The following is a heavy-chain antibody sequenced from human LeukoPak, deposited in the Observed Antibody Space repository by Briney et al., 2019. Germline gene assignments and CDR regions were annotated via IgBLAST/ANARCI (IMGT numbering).Heavy chain of an antibody. D-gene: IGHD3-22*01. J-gene: IGHJ6*03. CDR2: IIPIFGTA. V-gene: IGHV1-69*15. Sequence: SSVKVSFQASVGTYSRYVISWVRQAPGQGREWVGRIIPIFGTANYAQKFHGRVTITPDESPRTAYMELSSLRSEDTAVYYCARDLDYYASSGSQTPGYMDVWGKGTTVTVSS. CDR3: ARDLDYYASSGSQTPGYMDV. CDR1: VGTYSRYV.